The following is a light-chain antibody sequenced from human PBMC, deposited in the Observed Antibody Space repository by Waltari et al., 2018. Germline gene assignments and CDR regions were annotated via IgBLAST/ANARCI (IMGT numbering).Light chain of an antibody. J-gene: IGLJ1*01. CDR3: QAWDTSTGV. CDR2: QNN. CDR1: KLGDKF. Sequence: SYELTQPPSVSVSPGQTASITCSGAKLGDKFTCWYQQKPGQSPVLVIYQNNKRPSGIPERFSGSNSGNTATLTISGTQAMDEADYFCQAWDTSTGVFGTGTKVTVL. V-gene: IGLV3-1*01.